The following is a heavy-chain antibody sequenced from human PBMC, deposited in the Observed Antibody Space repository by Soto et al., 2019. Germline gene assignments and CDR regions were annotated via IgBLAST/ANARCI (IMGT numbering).Heavy chain of an antibody. V-gene: IGHV4-34*01. CDR2: INHSGST. Sequence: KSSETLSLTCAVYGGSFSGYYWSWIRQPPGKGLEWIGEINHSGSTNYNPSLKSRVTISVDTSKNQFSLKLSSVTAADTAVYYCARGRVVVVVAATQIPTSFDYWGRGTLVTVSS. CDR1: GGSFSGYY. J-gene: IGHJ4*02. D-gene: IGHD2-15*01. CDR3: ARGRVVVVVAATQIPTSFDY.